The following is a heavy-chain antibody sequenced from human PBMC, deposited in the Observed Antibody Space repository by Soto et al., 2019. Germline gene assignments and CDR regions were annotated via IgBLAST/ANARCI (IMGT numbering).Heavy chain of an antibody. D-gene: IGHD4-17*01. J-gene: IGHJ4*02. Sequence: GGSLRLSCAASGFTFSSYSMNWVRQAPGKGLEWVSSISSSSSYIYYADSVKGRFTISRDNSKNTLYLQMNSLRAEDTAVYYCASFSYGDPVDYWGQGTLVTVSS. V-gene: IGHV3-21*04. CDR1: GFTFSSYS. CDR3: ASFSYGDPVDY. CDR2: ISSSSSYI.